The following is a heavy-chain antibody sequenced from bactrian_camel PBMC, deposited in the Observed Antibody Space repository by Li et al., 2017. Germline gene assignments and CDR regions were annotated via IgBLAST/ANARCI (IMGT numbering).Heavy chain of an antibody. Sequence: HVQLVESGGGSVQPGETLRLSCTASGVRLGNSDVAWYRQAPGDNCELVSSLSDDGTPYYAASVKGRFTVSRDNAKNTLYLQLNSLKNEDTAMYYCAKDRWLGSNVEVTSDFDYWGQGTQVTVS. CDR1: GVRLGNSD. CDR3: AKDRWLGSNVEVTSDFDY. CDR2: LSDDGTP. J-gene: IGHJ6*01. D-gene: IGHD5*01. V-gene: IGHV3S55*01.